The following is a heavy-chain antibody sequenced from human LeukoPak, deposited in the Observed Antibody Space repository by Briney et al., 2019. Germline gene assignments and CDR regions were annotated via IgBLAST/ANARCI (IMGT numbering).Heavy chain of an antibody. CDR3: ARISCTTGACYYRVWYFDY. CDR1: GFTFSSYA. Sequence: PGGSLRLSCAASGFTFSSYAMSWVRQAPGKGLEWVSAISGSGGSTYYADSVKGRFTISRDNSKNTLYLQMNSLRAEDTAVYYCARISCTTGACYYRVWYFDYWGQGTLVTVSS. J-gene: IGHJ4*02. V-gene: IGHV3-23*01. D-gene: IGHD2-8*01. CDR2: ISGSGGST.